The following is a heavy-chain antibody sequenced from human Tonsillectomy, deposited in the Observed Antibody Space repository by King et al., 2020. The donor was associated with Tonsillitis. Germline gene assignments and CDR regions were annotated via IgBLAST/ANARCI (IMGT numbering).Heavy chain of an antibody. D-gene: IGHD1-26*01. CDR2: IYSGGST. CDR3: AGEKWELSSRFYYYYGMDV. CDR1: GFTVSSNY. J-gene: IGHJ6*02. V-gene: IGHV3-53*01. Sequence: EVQLVESGGGLIQPGGSLRLSCAASGFTVSSNYMSWVRQAPGKGLEWVSDIYSGGSTYYADSVTGRFTISRDKSKNMLYLQLNSLRAEDTAVYYCAGEKWELSSRFYYYYGMDVWGQGTTVTVSS.